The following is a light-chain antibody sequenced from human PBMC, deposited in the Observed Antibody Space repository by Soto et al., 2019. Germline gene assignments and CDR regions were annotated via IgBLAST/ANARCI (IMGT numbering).Light chain of an antibody. CDR3: TSYTSSATPEV. CDR2: DVS. J-gene: IGLJ2*01. V-gene: IGLV2-14*01. CDR1: SSDVGGYNY. Sequence: QSALTQPASVSGSPGPSITISCTGTSSDVGGYNYVSWYQQHPGKAPKLMIYDVSNRPSGVSNRFSGFKSGNTASLTISGLQAEDEADYYCTSYTSSATPEVFGGGTKLTVL.